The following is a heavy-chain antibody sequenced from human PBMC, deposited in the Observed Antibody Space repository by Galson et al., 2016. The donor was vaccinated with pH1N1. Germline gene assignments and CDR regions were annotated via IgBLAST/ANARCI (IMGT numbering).Heavy chain of an antibody. CDR1: GYEFGRYW. J-gene: IGHJ5*01. Sequence: QSGAEVKKPGESLKISYKGSGYEFGRYWIVWVRQMPGKGLEYMGTIYPDDSDTRYHPAFQGQVIISGDRSINAVYLQLSSLKASDSGIYYFARRTISARPGWFDSWGQGTLVTVSS. D-gene: IGHD6-6*01. V-gene: IGHV5-51*01. CDR2: IYPDDSDT. CDR3: ARRTISARPGWFDS.